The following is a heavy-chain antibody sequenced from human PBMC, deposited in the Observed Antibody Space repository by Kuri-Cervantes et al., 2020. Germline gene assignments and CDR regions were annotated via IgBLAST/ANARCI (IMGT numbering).Heavy chain of an antibody. V-gene: IGHV3-23*01. D-gene: IGHD4-17*01. CDR1: GFTFSSYA. Sequence: GESLKISCAASGFTFSSYAMSWVRQAPGKGLEWVSAISGSGGSTYYADSVKGRFTISRDNSKNTLYLQMNSLRAEDTAVYYCAKDDYGDYVWFDYWGQGTLVTDSS. CDR3: AKDDYGDYVWFDY. CDR2: ISGSGGST. J-gene: IGHJ4*02.